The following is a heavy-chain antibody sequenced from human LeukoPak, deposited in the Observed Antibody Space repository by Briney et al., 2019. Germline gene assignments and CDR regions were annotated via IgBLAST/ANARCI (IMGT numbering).Heavy chain of an antibody. J-gene: IGHJ3*02. CDR3: ARDPNGDYIGTFDM. CDR1: GFTFSDYA. Sequence: GGSLRLSCVVSGFTFSDYAMSWVRQAPGKGLEWVSTISGSGGTIYYADSVQGRFAISRDNSKNTLYLQMNSLRVEDTAVYFCARDPNGDYIGTFDMWGRGTMVTVSS. CDR2: ISGSGGTI. V-gene: IGHV3-23*01. D-gene: IGHD4-17*01.